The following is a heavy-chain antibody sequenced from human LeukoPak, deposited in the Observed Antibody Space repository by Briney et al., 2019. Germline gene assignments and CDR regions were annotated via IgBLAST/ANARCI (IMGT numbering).Heavy chain of an antibody. Sequence: NRGESLKISCKGSGYSFTSYWIGWVRQMPGKGLEWMGIIYPGDSDTRYSPSFQGQVTISADKSISTAYLQWSSLKASDTAMYYCARPQGSSWPSDAFDIWGQGTMVTVSS. V-gene: IGHV5-51*01. CDR1: GYSFTSYW. J-gene: IGHJ3*02. D-gene: IGHD6-13*01. CDR2: IYPGDSDT. CDR3: ARPQGSSWPSDAFDI.